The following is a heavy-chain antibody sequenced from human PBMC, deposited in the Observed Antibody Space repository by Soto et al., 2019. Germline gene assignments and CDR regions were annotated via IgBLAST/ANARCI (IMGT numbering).Heavy chain of an antibody. Sequence: SETLSLTCTVSGGSISSGGYYWSWIRQHPGKGLEWIGYIYYSGSTYYNPSLKSRVTISVDTSKNQFSLKLSSVTAADTAVYYCARGAVDYYGSCQTQGPYYYYMAVWGKGTTVTVSS. D-gene: IGHD3-10*01. CDR3: ARGAVDYYGSCQTQGPYYYYMAV. CDR2: IYYSGST. J-gene: IGHJ6*03. V-gene: IGHV4-31*03. CDR1: GGSISSGGYY.